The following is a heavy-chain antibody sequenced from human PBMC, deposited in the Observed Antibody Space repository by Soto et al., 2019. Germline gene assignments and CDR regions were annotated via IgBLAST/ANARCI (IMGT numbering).Heavy chain of an antibody. D-gene: IGHD6-19*01. J-gene: IGHJ6*03. Sequence: SETLSLTCTVSGGPISSYYWSWIRQPPGKGLEWIGSIYYSGSTYYNPSLKSRVTISVDTSKNQFSLKLSSVTAADTAVYYCARLSTYSSGWYGLKGYYYYMDVWGKGTTVTVSS. CDR2: IYYSGST. V-gene: IGHV4-59*05. CDR1: GGPISSYY. CDR3: ARLSTYSSGWYGLKGYYYYMDV.